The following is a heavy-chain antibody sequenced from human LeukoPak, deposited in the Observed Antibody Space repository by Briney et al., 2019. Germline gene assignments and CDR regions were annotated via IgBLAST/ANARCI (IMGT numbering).Heavy chain of an antibody. D-gene: IGHD2-2*02. CDR1: GGSISSGDYY. V-gene: IGHV4-30-4*08. Sequence: SQTLSLTCTVSGGSISSGDYYWSWIRQPPGKGLEWIGYIYYSGSTYYYPSLKSRVTISVDRSKNQFSLKLSSVTAADTAVYYCARERYCSSTSCYTRDYYFDYWGQGTLVTVSS. J-gene: IGHJ4*02. CDR2: IYYSGST. CDR3: ARERYCSSTSCYTRDYYFDY.